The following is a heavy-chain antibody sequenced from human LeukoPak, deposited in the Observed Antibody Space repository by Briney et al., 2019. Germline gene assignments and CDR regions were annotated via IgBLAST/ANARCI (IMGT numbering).Heavy chain of an antibody. V-gene: IGHV3-7*01. Sequence: GGSLRLSCAASGFTFSSHWMSWVRQAPGKGLEWVANIKKDGSEKYYVDSVKGRFTISRDNAKNSLYLQMNSLRAEDTAVYYCAREIAVAGDYWGQGTLVTVSS. J-gene: IGHJ4*02. D-gene: IGHD6-19*01. CDR3: AREIAVAGDY. CDR1: GFTFSSHW. CDR2: IKKDGSEK.